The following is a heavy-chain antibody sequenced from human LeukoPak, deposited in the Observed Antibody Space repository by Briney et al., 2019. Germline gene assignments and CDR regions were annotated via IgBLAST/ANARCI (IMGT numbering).Heavy chain of an antibody. CDR1: GGSISSSCYY. CDR3: ARQQWLVNPFDY. D-gene: IGHD6-19*01. Sequence: PSETLSLTCTVSGGSISSSCYYWGWIRQPPGKGLEWIGSIYYSGSTYYNPSLKSRVTISVDTSKNQFSLKLSSVTAADTAVYYCARQQWLVNPFDYWGQGTLVTVSS. CDR2: IYYSGST. J-gene: IGHJ4*02. V-gene: IGHV4-39*01.